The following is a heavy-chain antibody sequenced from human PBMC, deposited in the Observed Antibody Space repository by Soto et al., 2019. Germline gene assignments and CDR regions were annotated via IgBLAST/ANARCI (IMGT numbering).Heavy chain of an antibody. Sequence: PSETLSLTCAVYGGSFSGYYWSWIRQPPGKGLEWIGEINHSGSTNYNPSLKSRVTISVDTSKNQISLQLNSVTPEDTAVYYCASCRDIYGAFCAHFDYWGLGILVTVSS. V-gene: IGHV4-34*01. CDR1: GGSFSGYY. J-gene: IGHJ4*02. CDR2: INHSGST. D-gene: IGHD5-12*01. CDR3: ASCRDIYGAFCAHFDY.